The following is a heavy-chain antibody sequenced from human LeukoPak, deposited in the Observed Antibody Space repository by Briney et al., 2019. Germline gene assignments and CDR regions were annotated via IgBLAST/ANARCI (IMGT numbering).Heavy chain of an antibody. CDR1: GGSISNYY. J-gene: IGHJ4*02. Sequence: SETLSLTCSVSGGSISNYYWSWIRQPPGKGLEWIGYIYYSGTTNYNPSLKSRVTISVDTSKNQFSLKLSSVTAADTAVYYCARHPRAAYDSSGPSYYFDYWGQGTLVTVSS. CDR2: IYYSGTT. D-gene: IGHD3-22*01. CDR3: ARHPRAAYDSSGPSYYFDY. V-gene: IGHV4-59*08.